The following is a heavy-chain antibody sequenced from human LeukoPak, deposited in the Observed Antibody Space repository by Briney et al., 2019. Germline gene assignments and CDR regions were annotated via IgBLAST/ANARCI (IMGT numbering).Heavy chain of an antibody. V-gene: IGHV3-30*04. CDR1: GFTFSSYA. D-gene: IGHD3-9*01. J-gene: IGHJ5*02. CDR2: ISYDGSNK. Sequence: GGSLRLSCAASGFTFSSYAMHWVRQAPGKGLEWVAVISYDGSNKYYADSVKSRFTISRDNSKNTLYLQMNSLRAEDTAVYYCARDYDILTGSYWFDPWGQGTLVTVSS. CDR3: ARDYDILTGSYWFDP.